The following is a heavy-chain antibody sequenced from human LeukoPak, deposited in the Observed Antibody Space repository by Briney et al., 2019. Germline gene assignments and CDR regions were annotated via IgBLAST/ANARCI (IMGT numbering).Heavy chain of an antibody. D-gene: IGHD3-9*01. V-gene: IGHV3-7*01. J-gene: IGHJ5*02. Sequence: GGSLRLSCAATGFSFRSYWMNWVRQAPGKGLEWLAIIKQDGSEKHYKGSVEGRFTVSRDNAKNSLHLQMNSLRAEDTAVYYCAGGSGYLITSWGQGTLVTVSS. CDR2: IKQDGSEK. CDR1: GFSFRSYW. CDR3: AGGSGYLITS.